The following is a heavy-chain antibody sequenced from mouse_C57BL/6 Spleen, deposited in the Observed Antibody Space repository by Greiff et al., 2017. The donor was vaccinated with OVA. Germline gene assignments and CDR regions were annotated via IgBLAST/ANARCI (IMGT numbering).Heavy chain of an antibody. J-gene: IGHJ3*01. D-gene: IGHD2-4*01. V-gene: IGHV2-2*01. CDR1: GFSLTSYG. CDR3: ASVCDYGAWFAY. CDR2: IWRGGST. Sequence: VQLQQSGPGLVQPSPCLSITCTVSGFSLTSYGVHWVRQSPGKGLEWMGVIWRGGSTDYYAAFISRLSISKDNSKSKVFFKMNSLQADDTAIYYCASVCDYGAWFAYWGQGTLVTVSA.